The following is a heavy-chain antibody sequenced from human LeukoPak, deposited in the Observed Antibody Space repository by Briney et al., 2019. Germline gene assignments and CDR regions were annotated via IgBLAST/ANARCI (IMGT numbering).Heavy chain of an antibody. V-gene: IGHV4-4*07. Sequence: SSETLSLTCTVSRASISPYYWTWIRQPAGKGLEWIGHVHTSGSTNYNPSLKSRVTMSIDTSTNQFSLKLNSVTAADTAVYYCAKEGMIRGVIDYWGQGALVTVSS. J-gene: IGHJ4*02. D-gene: IGHD3-10*01. CDR1: RASISPYY. CDR2: VHTSGST. CDR3: AKEGMIRGVIDY.